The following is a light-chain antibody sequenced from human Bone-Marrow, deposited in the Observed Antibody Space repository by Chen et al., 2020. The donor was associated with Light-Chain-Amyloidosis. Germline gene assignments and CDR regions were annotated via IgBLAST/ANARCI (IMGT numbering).Light chain of an antibody. Sequence: QTALTQPPSASGTPGQRVTISCSGSTSNIGSNTVSWYQHLPGTAPKLLIHSNNQRPSGVPARFSGSKSGTSASLAISGLQSADEAIYDCAAWDDSLDVLYVFGTGTKVTVL. V-gene: IGLV1-44*01. CDR3: AAWDDSLDVLYV. CDR2: SNN. J-gene: IGLJ1*01. CDR1: TSNIGSNT.